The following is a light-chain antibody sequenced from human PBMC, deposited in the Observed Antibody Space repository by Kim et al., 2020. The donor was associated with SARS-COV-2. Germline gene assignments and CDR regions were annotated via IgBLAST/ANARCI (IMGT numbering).Light chain of an antibody. CDR1: QSSGCL. CDR2: KAS. CDR3: QQYSSMWT. V-gene: IGKV1-5*03. J-gene: IGKJ1*01. Sequence: SASVGDIITITCRISQSSGCLLVWYQQKPRKAPKLLFYKASKLENGVPSRFSGSGSGTEITLTISILQPADCATYYCQQYSSMWTFGQGTKVDIK.